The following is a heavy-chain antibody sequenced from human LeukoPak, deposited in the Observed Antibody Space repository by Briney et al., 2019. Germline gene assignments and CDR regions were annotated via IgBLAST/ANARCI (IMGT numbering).Heavy chain of an antibody. D-gene: IGHD5-18*01. J-gene: IGHJ4*02. Sequence: GASVKVSCTASGYTFTGYYMHWVRQAPRQGLEWMGWINPNSGGTNYAQKFQGRVTMTRDTSISTAYMELSRLRSDDTAVYYCARVAPKVGAAMGTGLPYYWGQGTLVTVSS. CDR1: GYTFTGYY. CDR3: ARVAPKVGAAMGTGLPYY. V-gene: IGHV1-2*02. CDR2: INPNSGGT.